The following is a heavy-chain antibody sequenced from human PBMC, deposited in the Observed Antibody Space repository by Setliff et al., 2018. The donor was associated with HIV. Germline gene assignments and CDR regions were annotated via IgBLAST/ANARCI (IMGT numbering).Heavy chain of an antibody. CDR2: IVPILNTG. J-gene: IGHJ3*02. Sequence: SVKVSCKASGGTFRSHEISWVRQAPGQGLEWMGGIVPILNTGNYAPKFQGRVTITADESTKTAQMELSGLTFEDTAVYYCAKGPNFEDAFDIWGQGTVVTVSS. CDR1: GGTFRSHE. V-gene: IGHV1-69*13. CDR3: AKGPNFEDAFDI. D-gene: IGHD2-8*01.